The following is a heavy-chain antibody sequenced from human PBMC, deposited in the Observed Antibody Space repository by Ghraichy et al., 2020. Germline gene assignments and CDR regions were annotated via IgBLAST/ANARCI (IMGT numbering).Heavy chain of an antibody. D-gene: IGHD6-19*01. CDR3: ARRIAVAPTDWYFDL. J-gene: IGHJ2*01. V-gene: IGHV4-31*03. Sequence: SETLSLTCTVSGGSISSGGYYWSWIRQHPGKGLEWIGYIYYSGSTYYNPSLKSRVTISVDTSKNQFSLKLSSVTAADTAVYYCARRIAVAPTDWYFDLWGRGTLVTVSS. CDR1: GGSISSGGYY. CDR2: IYYSGST.